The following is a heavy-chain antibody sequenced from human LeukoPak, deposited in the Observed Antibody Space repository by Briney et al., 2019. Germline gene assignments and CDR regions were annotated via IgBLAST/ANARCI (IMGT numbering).Heavy chain of an antibody. Sequence: GRSLRLSCAASGFTFSDYAMHWVRQAPGKGLEWVAVVWYGGGNEKYADSVKGRFTISRDNSMNTLYLQMNSLRADDTAVYYCAKLLTRIAAADDDYWGQGTLVTVSS. CDR1: GFTFSDYA. CDR2: VWYGGGNE. D-gene: IGHD6-13*01. V-gene: IGHV3-30*18. J-gene: IGHJ4*02. CDR3: AKLLTRIAAADDDY.